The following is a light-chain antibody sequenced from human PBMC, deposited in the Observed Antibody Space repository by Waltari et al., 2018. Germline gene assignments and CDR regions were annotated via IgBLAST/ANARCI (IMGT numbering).Light chain of an antibody. J-gene: IGKJ4*01. V-gene: IGKV4-1*01. CDR1: QGILYRSSNRTA. Sequence: DIVMTQSPDSLAVSLGERATINCKSSQGILYRSSNRTALAWYQPKPGQPPKLLFFGAATRGSGAPDRVSVRGSGTDVTLTISSLQAEDVAVYYCQQYYNAPLTFGGGTKVEIK. CDR3: QQYYNAPLT. CDR2: GAA.